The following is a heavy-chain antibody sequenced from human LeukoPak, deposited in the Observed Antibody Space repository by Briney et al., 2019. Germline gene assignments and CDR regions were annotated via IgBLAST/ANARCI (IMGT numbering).Heavy chain of an antibody. J-gene: IGHJ4*02. Sequence: GGSLRLSCAASGFIFSNYGMHWVRQAPGKGLEWVAVVSYDGSNKYYADSVKGRFTISRDNSKNTLSLQMSSLKTEDTALYYCAKDIGIALRGATFENWGQGTLVTVSS. V-gene: IGHV3-30*18. CDR1: GFIFSNYG. CDR3: AKDIGIALRGATFEN. CDR2: VSYDGSNK. D-gene: IGHD3-10*01.